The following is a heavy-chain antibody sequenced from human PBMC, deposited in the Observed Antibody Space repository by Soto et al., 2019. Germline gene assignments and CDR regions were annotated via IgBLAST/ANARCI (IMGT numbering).Heavy chain of an antibody. D-gene: IGHD1-26*01. CDR2: IFSNDEK. CDR1: GFSLSNARMG. J-gene: IGHJ4*02. V-gene: IGHV2-26*01. CDR3: ARLGATKGADY. Sequence: QVTLKESGPVLVKPTEPLTLTCTVSGFSLSNARMGVSWIRQPPGKALEWLAHIFSNDEKSYSTSLKSRLTISKDTSKSQVVLTMTNMDPVDTATYYCARLGATKGADYWGQGTLVTVSS.